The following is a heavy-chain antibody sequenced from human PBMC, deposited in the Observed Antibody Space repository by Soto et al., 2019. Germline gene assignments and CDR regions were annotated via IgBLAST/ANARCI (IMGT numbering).Heavy chain of an antibody. J-gene: IGHJ4*02. CDR3: ATPKRGNLDPCYDY. Sequence: GASVKVSCKASGYTFTNYGISWVRQAPGQGLEWMGWINVYNGNTKYAQKVQGRVTMTTDTSTSTAYMELRSLRSDDTAVYYCATPKRGNLDPCYDYWGQGTLVTVSS. CDR2: INVYNGNT. V-gene: IGHV1-18*01. CDR1: GYTFTNYG. D-gene: IGHD2-15*01.